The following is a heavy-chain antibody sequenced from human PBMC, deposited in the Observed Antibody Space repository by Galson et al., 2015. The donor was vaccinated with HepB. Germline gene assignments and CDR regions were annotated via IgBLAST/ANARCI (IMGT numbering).Heavy chain of an antibody. CDR3: AKSWATVSPNY. CDR2: ITDSGGTT. D-gene: IGHD4-17*01. CDR1: GFSFSNDG. V-gene: IGHV3-23*01. J-gene: IGHJ4*02. Sequence: SLRLSCAASGFSFSNDGMSWVRQAPGKGLEWVSAITDSGGTTFYADSVKGRFTIPRDNSRSTLYLQMSNLRAEDTAVYYCAKSWATVSPNYWGQGTLVTVSS.